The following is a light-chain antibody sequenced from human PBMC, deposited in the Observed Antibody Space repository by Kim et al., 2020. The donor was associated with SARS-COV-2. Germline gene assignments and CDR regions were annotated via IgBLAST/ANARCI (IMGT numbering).Light chain of an antibody. CDR2: KSS. CDR1: QNINTW. CDR3: QQYESPLYT. V-gene: IGKV1-5*03. J-gene: IGKJ2*01. Sequence: LSASVGDRVTINCRASQNINTWVAWYQQKPGAAPKLLIYKSSYLQSGVPSRFSGGGSGTAFTLNSLQPDDFATYYCQQYESPLYTFGQGTKLEI.